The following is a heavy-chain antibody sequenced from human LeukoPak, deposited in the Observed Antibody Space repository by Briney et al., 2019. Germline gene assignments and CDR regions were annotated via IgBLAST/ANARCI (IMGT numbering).Heavy chain of an antibody. D-gene: IGHD4-17*01. V-gene: IGHV4-39*01. CDR2: IYYSGST. CDR3: AGGTTVTSNWFDP. J-gene: IGHJ5*02. Sequence: SETLSLTCTVSGGSISSSSYYWGWIRQPPGKGLEWIGSIYYSGSTYYNPSLKSRVTISVDTSKNQFSLKLSSVTAADTAVYYCAGGTTVTSNWFDPWGQGTLVTVSS. CDR1: GGSISSSSYY.